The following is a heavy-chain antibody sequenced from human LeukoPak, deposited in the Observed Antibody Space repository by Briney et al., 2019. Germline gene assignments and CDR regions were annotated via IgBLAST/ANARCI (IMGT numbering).Heavy chain of an antibody. J-gene: IGHJ5*02. V-gene: IGHV1-2*06. CDR1: GYTFTGYY. CDR2: INPHSGAT. D-gene: IGHD3-10*01. CDR3: SRDLLMYYSGSGEST. Sequence: GASVKVSCKASGYTFTGYYIHWVRQAPGQGPEWMGRINPHSGATNYAQKFQGRVTMTRDTSISTAFMELSSLRSDDTAMYYCSRDLLMYYSGSGESTWGQGTQVTVSS.